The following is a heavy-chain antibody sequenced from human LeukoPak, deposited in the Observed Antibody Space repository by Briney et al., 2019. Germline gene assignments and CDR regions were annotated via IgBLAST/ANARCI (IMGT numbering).Heavy chain of an antibody. CDR3: ARELTGVSRHFDL. V-gene: IGHV4-30-2*01. D-gene: IGHD7-27*01. CDR2: IYHSGST. Sequence: SETLSLTCAVSGGSISSGGYSWSWIRQPPGKGLEWIGYIYHSGSTYYNPSLKSRVTISVDRSKNQFSLKLSSVTAADTAVYYCARELTGVSRHFDLWGHGTLVTVSS. J-gene: IGHJ2*01. CDR1: GGSISSGGYS.